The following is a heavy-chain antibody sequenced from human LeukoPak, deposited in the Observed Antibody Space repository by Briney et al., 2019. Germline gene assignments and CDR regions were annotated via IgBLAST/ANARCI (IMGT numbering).Heavy chain of an antibody. Sequence: GASVKVSCKASGYTFTSYYMHWVRQAPGQGFEWMGIINPSGGSTSYAQKFQGRVTMTRDTSTSTVYMELSSLRSEDTAVYYCARAPLLMVRGVRGWGQGTLVTVSS. CDR3: ARAPLLMVRGVRG. CDR1: GYTFTSYY. CDR2: INPSGGST. J-gene: IGHJ4*02. V-gene: IGHV1-46*01. D-gene: IGHD3-10*01.